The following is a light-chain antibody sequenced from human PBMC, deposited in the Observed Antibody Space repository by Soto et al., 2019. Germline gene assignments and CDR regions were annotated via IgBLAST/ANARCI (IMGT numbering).Light chain of an antibody. Sequence: QSALTQPASVSGSPGQSITISCSDVGSYGVVSWYQQHPVKVPKLMIYDGTQRPSAVSDRFSGSKSANTASLTISGLQAEDEADYYCSLDAGPNTYVFGTGTKLTVL. CDR3: SLDAGPNTYV. CDR1: DVGSYGV. J-gene: IGLJ1*01. CDR2: DGT. V-gene: IGLV2-23*01.